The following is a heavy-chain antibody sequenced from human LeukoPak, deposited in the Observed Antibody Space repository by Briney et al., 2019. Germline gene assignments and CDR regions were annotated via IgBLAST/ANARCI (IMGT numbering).Heavy chain of an antibody. CDR3: ARDGSGNWNSVRFDP. Sequence: ASVKVSCKASGYTFTGYYMHWVRQAPGQGLEWMGWINPNSGGTNYAQKFQGRVTMTRDTSISTAYMELSRLRSDDTAVYYCARDGSGNWNSVRFDPWGQGTLVTVSS. CDR1: GYTFTGYY. CDR2: INPNSGGT. J-gene: IGHJ5*02. D-gene: IGHD1-7*01. V-gene: IGHV1-2*02.